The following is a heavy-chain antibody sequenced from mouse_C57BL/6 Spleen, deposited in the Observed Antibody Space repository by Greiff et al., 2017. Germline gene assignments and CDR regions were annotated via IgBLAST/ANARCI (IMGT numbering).Heavy chain of an antibody. CDR1: GYTFTSYW. V-gene: IGHV1-69*01. CDR3: ARGGNPSYFDY. CDR2: IDPSDSYT. J-gene: IGHJ2*01. D-gene: IGHD2-1*01. Sequence: QVQLKQPGAELVMPGASVKLSCKASGYTFTSYWMHWVKQRPGQGLEWIGEIDPSDSYTNYNQNFKGKSTLTVDKSSSTAYMQLSSLTSEDSAVYYCARGGNPSYFDYWGQGTTLTVSS.